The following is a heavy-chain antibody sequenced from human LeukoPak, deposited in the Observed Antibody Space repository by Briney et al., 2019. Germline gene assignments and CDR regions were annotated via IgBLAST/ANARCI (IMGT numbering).Heavy chain of an antibody. Sequence: GESLKISCKTSGYYFTDYWIGWVRQKPGKGLEWMGIIRADSQITYSPFFQGQVTFSADRSKDTAYLRWSSLKASDTAMYYCARRGGTPFYDYWGQGTLVTVSP. V-gene: IGHV5-51*01. CDR3: ARRGGTPFYDY. CDR2: IRADSQI. CDR1: GYYFTDYW. J-gene: IGHJ4*02. D-gene: IGHD1-14*01.